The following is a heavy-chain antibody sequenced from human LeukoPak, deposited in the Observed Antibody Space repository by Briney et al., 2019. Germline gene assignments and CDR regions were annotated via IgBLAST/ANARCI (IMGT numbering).Heavy chain of an antibody. J-gene: IGHJ6*03. Sequence: SETLSFNCTVSGGSISSGGYYWSWIRQPPGKGLEWIGYIYHSGSTYYNPSLKSRVTISVDRSKNQFSLKLSSVTAADTAVYYCARVPRSSYYYYYMDVWGKGTTVTVSS. CDR1: GGSISSGGYY. V-gene: IGHV4-30-2*01. D-gene: IGHD6-6*01. CDR3: ARVPRSSYYYYYMDV. CDR2: IYHSGST.